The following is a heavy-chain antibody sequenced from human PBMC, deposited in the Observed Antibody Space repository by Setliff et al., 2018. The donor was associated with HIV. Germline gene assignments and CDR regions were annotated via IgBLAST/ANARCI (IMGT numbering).Heavy chain of an antibody. Sequence: PGGSLRLSCATSGFTFSPYAIHWVRQAPGMGLEWVAMIWADEITKFYADSVKGRFTISRDNSKNTTYLQMNTLRVEDTAVYYCARDPPGSGFHLDYWGQGTPVTVSS. CDR3: ARDPPGSGFHLDY. CDR1: GFTFSPYA. J-gene: IGHJ4*02. D-gene: IGHD5-12*01. V-gene: IGHV3-33*01. CDR2: IWADEITK.